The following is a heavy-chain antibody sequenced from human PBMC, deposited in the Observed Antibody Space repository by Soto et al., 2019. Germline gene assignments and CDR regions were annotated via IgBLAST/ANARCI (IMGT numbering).Heavy chain of an antibody. CDR1: GFTFSDYY. Sequence: QVQLVESGGGLVKPGGSLRLSCAASGFTFSDYYMSWIRQAPGKGLEWVSYISSSGSTIYYADSVKGRFTISRENAKNSLYLEINCLRAEDTAVYFCARGRGPKDYGDYAHPFCFWGQGTMVTVSS. D-gene: IGHD4-17*01. CDR2: ISSSGSTI. V-gene: IGHV3-11*01. J-gene: IGHJ3*01. CDR3: ARGRGPKDYGDYAHPFCF.